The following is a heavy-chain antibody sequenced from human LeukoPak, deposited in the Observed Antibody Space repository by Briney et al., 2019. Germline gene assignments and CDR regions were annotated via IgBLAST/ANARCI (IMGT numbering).Heavy chain of an antibody. V-gene: IGHV3-48*03. J-gene: IGHJ4*02. D-gene: IGHD6-19*01. CDR2: ISSSDSAT. CDR1: GFTLSTYE. Sequence: GGSLRLSCAASGFTLSTYEMTWVRQAPGKGLEWVSFISSSDSATFYADSVRGRFTISRDNSKNTLYLQMNSLRAEDTAVYYCAKTILSIAVAGTCVDYWGQGTLVTVSS. CDR3: AKTILSIAVAGTCVDY.